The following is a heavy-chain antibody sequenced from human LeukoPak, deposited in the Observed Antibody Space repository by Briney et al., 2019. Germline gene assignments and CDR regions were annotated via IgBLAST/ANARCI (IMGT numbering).Heavy chain of an antibody. D-gene: IGHD1-26*01. CDR3: AKEIRYSGSYGYYYGMDV. CDR1: GFTFSNAW. J-gene: IGHJ6*02. CDR2: ISSSSSYI. V-gene: IGHV3-21*04. Sequence: GGSLRLSCAASGFTFSNAWMSWVRQAPGKGLEWVSSISSSSSYIYYADSVKGRFTISRDNAKISLYLQMNSLRTEDTALYYCAKEIRYSGSYGYYYGMDVWGQGTTVTVSS.